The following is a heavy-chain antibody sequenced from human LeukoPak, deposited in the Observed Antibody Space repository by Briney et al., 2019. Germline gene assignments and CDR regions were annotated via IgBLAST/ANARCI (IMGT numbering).Heavy chain of an antibody. CDR1: GGSISSYS. CDR2: IYYSGST. CDR3: ARHPVMDGYGMDV. Sequence: KISETLSLTCTVSGGSISSYSWSWIRQPPGKGLEWIGYIYYSGSTNYNPSLKSRVTISVDTSKNQFSLKLSSVTAADTAVYYCARHPVMDGYGMDVWGQGTTVTVSS. D-gene: IGHD2-8*01. J-gene: IGHJ6*02. V-gene: IGHV4-59*08.